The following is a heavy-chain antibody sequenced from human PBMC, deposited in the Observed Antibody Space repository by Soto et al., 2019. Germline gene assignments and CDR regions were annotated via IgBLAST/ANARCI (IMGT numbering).Heavy chain of an antibody. CDR2: ISTSSSNI. CDR3: ARETSTGNYYMDV. V-gene: IGHV3-48*01. J-gene: IGHJ6*03. Sequence: EVQLVESGGGLVQPGGSLRLSCAASGFSFSYYGMNWVRQAPGKGLEWVSYISTSSSNIYYADSVKGRFTISRDNAKNSLSLQMNSLRAADTAVYYCARETSTGNYYMDVWGKGTTVPVSS. D-gene: IGHD2-2*01. CDR1: GFSFSYYG.